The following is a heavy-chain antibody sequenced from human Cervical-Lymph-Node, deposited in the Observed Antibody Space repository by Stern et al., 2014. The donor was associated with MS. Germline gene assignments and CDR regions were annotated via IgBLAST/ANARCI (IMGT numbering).Heavy chain of an antibody. J-gene: IGHJ5*02. V-gene: IGHV1-69*01. CDR3: ALSSETSDRWYSLGYDL. CDR2: ILPVFGTP. Sequence: QVQLVQSGAEVTKPGSSVKVSCKASRGTFSKFPSSWVRQAPGQGLEWMGEILPVFGTPPYAQEFRGRVRITADVSTSTVYMELSSLRSDDTAVYYCALSSETSDRWYSLGYDLWGQGTLVTVSS. D-gene: IGHD6-13*01. CDR1: RGTFSKFP.